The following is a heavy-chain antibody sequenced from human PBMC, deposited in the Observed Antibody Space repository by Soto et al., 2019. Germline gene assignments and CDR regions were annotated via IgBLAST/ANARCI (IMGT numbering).Heavy chain of an antibody. CDR2: IYHSGST. CDR3: AGLYPYESSGYHLNY. V-gene: IGHV4-34*01. D-gene: IGHD3-22*01. Sequence: SETLSLTCAVYGGSCRGYCWRWIRQPPGKGLEWLGEIYHSGSTYYNPSLENRVSISVDTPKNQFSLKLTSVTAADTAVYYCAGLYPYESSGYHLNYWGQGTLVTVSS. J-gene: IGHJ4*02. CDR1: GGSCRGYC.